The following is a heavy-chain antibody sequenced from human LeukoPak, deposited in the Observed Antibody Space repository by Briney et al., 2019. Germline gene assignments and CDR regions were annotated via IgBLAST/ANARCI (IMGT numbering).Heavy chain of an antibody. J-gene: IGHJ6*02. CDR2: IIPILGIA. V-gene: IGHV1-69*04. D-gene: IGHD1-1*01. Sequence: ASVKVSCKASGGTFSSYAISWVRQAPGQGLEWMGRIIPILGIANYAQKFQGRVTITADKSTSTAYMELSSLRSEDTAVYYCARSGSRGYYYGMDVWGQGTTVTVSS. CDR3: ARSGSRGYYYGMDV. CDR1: GGTFSSYA.